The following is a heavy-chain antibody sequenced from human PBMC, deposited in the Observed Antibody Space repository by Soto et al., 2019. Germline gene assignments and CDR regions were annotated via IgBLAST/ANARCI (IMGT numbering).Heavy chain of an antibody. CDR3: ARVSTVTMYYFDY. CDR1: GFTVSSNY. J-gene: IGHJ4*02. Sequence: GESLKISCAASGFTVSSNYMSWVRQAPGKGLEWVSVIYSGGSTYYADSVKGRFTISRHNSKNTLYLQMNSLRAEDTAVYYCARVSTVTMYYFDYWGQGTLVTVSS. CDR2: IYSGGST. V-gene: IGHV3-53*04. D-gene: IGHD4-17*01.